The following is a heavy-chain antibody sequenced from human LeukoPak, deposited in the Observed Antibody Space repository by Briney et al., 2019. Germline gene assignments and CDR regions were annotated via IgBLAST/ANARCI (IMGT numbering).Heavy chain of an antibody. CDR2: ISSRSRTI. V-gene: IGHV3-48*04. Sequence: GGSLRLSCAASGFTFSSYSMNWVRQAPGKGLEWVSYISSRSRTIFYADSVKGRFTISRDNAKNSLYLQMNSLRAEDTALYYCAGENYGDYYYYGMDVWGQGTTVTVSS. D-gene: IGHD4-17*01. CDR1: GFTFSSYS. CDR3: AGENYGDYYYYGMDV. J-gene: IGHJ6*02.